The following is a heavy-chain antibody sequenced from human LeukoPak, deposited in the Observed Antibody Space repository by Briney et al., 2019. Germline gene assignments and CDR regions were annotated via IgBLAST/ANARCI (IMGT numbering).Heavy chain of an antibody. CDR1: GFTVSSNY. CDR2: IFSGGGT. V-gene: IGHV3-53*01. J-gene: IGHJ4*02. Sequence: GGSPRLSCAVSGFTVSSNYMSWVRQAPGKGLEWVSVIFSGGGTYYADSVKGRFTISRDNFKNTLYLQMNSLRAEDTAVYYCARGGSTRIYYFDYWGQGTLVTVSS. CDR3: ARGGSTRIYYFDY.